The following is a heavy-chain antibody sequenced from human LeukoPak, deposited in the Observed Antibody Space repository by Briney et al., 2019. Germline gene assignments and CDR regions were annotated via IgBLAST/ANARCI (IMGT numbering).Heavy chain of an antibody. CDR1: GFTFSYA. Sequence: GGSLRLSCAASGFTFSYAMTWVRQAPGKGLEWVSAISGSGGSTYYADSVKGRFTISRDNSKNTLYLQMNSLRAEDTAVYYCAKDGGYSSSWYGTQENWFDPWGQGTLVTVSS. J-gene: IGHJ5*02. V-gene: IGHV3-23*01. D-gene: IGHD6-13*01. CDR2: ISGSGGST. CDR3: AKDGGYSSSWYGTQENWFDP.